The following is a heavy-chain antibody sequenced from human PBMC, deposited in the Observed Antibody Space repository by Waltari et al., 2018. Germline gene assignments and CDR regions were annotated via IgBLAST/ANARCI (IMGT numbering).Heavy chain of an antibody. CDR1: GFTLSSFW. CDR3: ATSGWYCFDY. J-gene: IGHJ4*02. V-gene: IGHV3-7*01. CDR2: IKQDGSEK. D-gene: IGHD6-19*01. Sequence: EVQLVESGGGLVQPGGSLRLSCAASGFTLSSFWMNWVRQTPGKGLEWVAGIKQDGSEKYYADSVKGRFTSSRDNAKNSLYLQMNSLRAEDTAVYYCATSGWYCFDYWGQGTLVTVSS.